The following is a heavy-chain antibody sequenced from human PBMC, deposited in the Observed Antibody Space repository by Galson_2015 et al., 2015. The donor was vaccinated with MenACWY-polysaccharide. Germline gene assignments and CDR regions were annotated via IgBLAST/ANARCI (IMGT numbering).Heavy chain of an antibody. D-gene: IGHD1-26*01. CDR1: GGSISSGSYY. CDR3: ARDFTVGLISSIVGAPDGDDASDI. V-gene: IGHV4-61*02. Sequence: TLSLTCTVSGGSISSGSYYWSWIRQPAGKGLEWIGRIYTSGSTNYNPSLKSRVTISVDTSKNQFSLKLSSVTAADTAVYYCARDFTVGLISSIVGAPDGDDASDIWGQGTMVTVSS. J-gene: IGHJ3*02. CDR2: IYTSGST.